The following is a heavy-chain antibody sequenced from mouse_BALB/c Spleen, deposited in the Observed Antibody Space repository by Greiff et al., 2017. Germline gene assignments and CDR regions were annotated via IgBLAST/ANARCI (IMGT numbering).Heavy chain of an antibody. D-gene: IGHD2-1*01. CDR2: IDPANGNT. CDR3: AKFIYYGNSY. Sequence: EVKLQESGAELVKPGASVKLSCTASGFNIKDTYMHWVKQRPEQGLEWIGRIDPANGNTKYDPKFQGKATITADTSSNTAYLQLSSLTSEDTAVYYCAKFIYYGNSYWGQGTTLTVSS. V-gene: IGHV14-3*02. J-gene: IGHJ2*01. CDR1: GFNIKDTY.